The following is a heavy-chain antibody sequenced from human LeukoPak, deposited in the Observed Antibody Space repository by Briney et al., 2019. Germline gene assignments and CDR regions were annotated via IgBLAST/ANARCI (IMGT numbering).Heavy chain of an antibody. V-gene: IGHV3-21*01. D-gene: IGHD1-26*01. CDR1: GFTFSSYS. Sequence: GGSLRLSCAASGFTFSSYSMNWVRQAPGKGLEWVSSIISSSSYIYYADSVKGRFTISRDNAKNSLYLQMNSLRAEDTAVYYCARVRSGSYFYFDYWGQGTLVTVSS. CDR2: IISSSSYI. J-gene: IGHJ4*02. CDR3: ARVRSGSYFYFDY.